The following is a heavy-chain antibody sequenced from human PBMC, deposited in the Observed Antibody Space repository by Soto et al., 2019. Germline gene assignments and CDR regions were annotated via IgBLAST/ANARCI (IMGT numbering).Heavy chain of an antibody. V-gene: IGHV5-51*01. Sequence: PGESLKISCQGSGYRFTSYWIGWVRQMPGKGLEWMGIIYPGDSDTRYSPSFQGQVTISADKSISTAYLQWSSLKASDTAMYYCARFKPNYYDSSGPKGHPDFDYWGQGTLFTFSS. J-gene: IGHJ4*02. CDR1: GYRFTSYW. D-gene: IGHD3-22*01. CDR2: IYPGDSDT. CDR3: ARFKPNYYDSSGPKGHPDFDY.